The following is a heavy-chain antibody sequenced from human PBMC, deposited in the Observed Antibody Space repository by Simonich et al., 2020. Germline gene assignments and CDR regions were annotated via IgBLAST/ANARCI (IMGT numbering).Heavy chain of an antibody. CDR3: ARSRYCTNGVCYNWFDP. CDR2: KNPNNGNP. Sequence: QVQLVQSGAEVKKPGASVKVSCKASGYTFTSYDINWVRQAPGQGPVLKGWKNPNNGNPGYEQEFQGRVTITRNTSISTAYMERSSLRSEDTAVYYCARSRYCTNGVCYNWFDPWGQGTLVTVSS. V-gene: IGHV1-8*03. J-gene: IGHJ5*02. CDR1: GYTFTSYD. D-gene: IGHD2-8*01.